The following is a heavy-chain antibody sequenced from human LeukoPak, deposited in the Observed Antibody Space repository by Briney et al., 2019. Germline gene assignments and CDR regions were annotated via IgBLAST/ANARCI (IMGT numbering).Heavy chain of an antibody. Sequence: PGGSLRLSCAASGFTFSDYYMSWIRQAPGKGLEWVSYISSSGSTIYYADSVKGRFTISRDNAKNSLYLQMNSLRAEDTAVYYCARPYCYDSSGYYYDYWGQGTLVTVSS. J-gene: IGHJ4*02. D-gene: IGHD3-22*01. CDR2: ISSSGSTI. V-gene: IGHV3-11*04. CDR3: ARPYCYDSSGYYYDY. CDR1: GFTFSDYY.